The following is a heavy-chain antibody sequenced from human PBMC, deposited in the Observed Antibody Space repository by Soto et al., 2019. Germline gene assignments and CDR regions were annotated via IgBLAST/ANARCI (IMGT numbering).Heavy chain of an antibody. Sequence: EVQLLESGGGLVQPGGSLRLSCAASGFTFSSYAMSWVRQVPGKGLEWVSAISGSGGSTYYADSVKGRFTISRDNSKNTLYLQMNSLRAEDTAVYYCAKGVSHCSSTSCYIDYWGQGTLVTVSS. CDR3: AKGVSHCSSTSCYIDY. V-gene: IGHV3-23*01. CDR2: ISGSGGST. D-gene: IGHD2-2*02. J-gene: IGHJ4*02. CDR1: GFTFSSYA.